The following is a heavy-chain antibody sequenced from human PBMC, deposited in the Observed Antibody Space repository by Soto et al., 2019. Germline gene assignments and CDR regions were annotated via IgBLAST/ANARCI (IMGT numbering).Heavy chain of an antibody. Sequence: GESLKISCKGSGYSFTSYWIGWVRQMPGKGLEWMGIIYPGDSDTRYSPSFQGQVTISADKSISTAYPQWSSLKASDTAMYYCARYCSGGSCRYYYGMDVWGQGTTVTVSS. J-gene: IGHJ6*02. V-gene: IGHV5-51*01. CDR1: GYSFTSYW. D-gene: IGHD2-15*01. CDR2: IYPGDSDT. CDR3: ARYCSGGSCRYYYGMDV.